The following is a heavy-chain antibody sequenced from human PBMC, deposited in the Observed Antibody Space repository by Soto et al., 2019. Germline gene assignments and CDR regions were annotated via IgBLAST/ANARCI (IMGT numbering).Heavy chain of an antibody. CDR3: ANGITIFGVVTQIDY. D-gene: IGHD3-3*01. Sequence: IRQPPGKGLEWIGSIYCSGSTYYNPSLKSRVTISVDTSKNQFSLKLSSVTAADTAVYYCANGITIFGVVTQIDYWGQGTLVTVSS. J-gene: IGHJ4*02. CDR2: IYCSGST. V-gene: IGHV4-39*01.